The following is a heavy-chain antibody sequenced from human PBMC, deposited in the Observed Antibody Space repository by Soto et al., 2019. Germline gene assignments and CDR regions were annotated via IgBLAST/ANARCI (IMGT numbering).Heavy chain of an antibody. Sequence: EVQVVESGGGLVQPGGSLRLSCAASEFTFSGRSMHWVRQAPGKGLVWVSGIDKVGTDSTYADSVKGRFTSSRDNAKNTVYLPMNSLRVEDTAVYYRASGSFGPDVWRKGTTVTVSS. CDR3: ASGSFGPDV. J-gene: IGHJ6*03. D-gene: IGHD3-10*01. CDR2: IDKVGTDS. CDR1: EFTFSGRS. V-gene: IGHV3-74*01.